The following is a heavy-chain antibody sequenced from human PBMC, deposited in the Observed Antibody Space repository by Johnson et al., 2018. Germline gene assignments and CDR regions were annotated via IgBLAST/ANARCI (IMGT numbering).Heavy chain of an antibody. J-gene: IGHJ1*01. Sequence: QVQLQESGPGLVKPSETLSLTCTVSGGSISSSSYYWGWIRQPPGKGLEWIGSIYYSGSTYYNPSLKSRVTISVDTSQNQFSLKLSSVTAADTAVYYCGRVAQEAEYFQHWGQGTLVTVSS. CDR3: GRVAQEAEYFQH. CDR1: GGSISSSSYY. V-gene: IGHV4-39*07. CDR2: IYYSGST.